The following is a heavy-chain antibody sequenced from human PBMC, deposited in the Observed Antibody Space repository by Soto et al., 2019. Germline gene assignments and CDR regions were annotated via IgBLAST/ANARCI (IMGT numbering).Heavy chain of an antibody. D-gene: IGHD3-22*01. CDR2: IIPIFGTA. V-gene: IGHV1-69*06. CDR1: GGTFSSDA. CDR3: ATETLNYYDSSGYYYRFDY. Sequence: SVKVSCKASGGTFSSDAISWVRQAPGQGLEWMGGIIPIFGTANYAQKFQGRVTITADKSTSTAYMELSSLRSEDTAVYYCATETLNYYDSSGYYYRFDYWGQGTLVTVSS. J-gene: IGHJ4*02.